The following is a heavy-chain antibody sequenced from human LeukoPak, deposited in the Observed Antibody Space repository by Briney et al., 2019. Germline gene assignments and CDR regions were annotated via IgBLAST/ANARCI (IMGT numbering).Heavy chain of an antibody. V-gene: IGHV3-30*03. J-gene: IGHJ4*02. Sequence: GGSLRLSCVASGFTFSRHDMNRVRQAPGKGLEWVAVISYDGSNKYYADSVKGRFTISRDNSKNTLYLQMNSLRTEDTAVYWAVAGTTYWGQGTLVTVSS. CDR2: ISYDGSNK. CDR3: VAGTTY. CDR1: GFTFSRHD. D-gene: IGHD6-19*01.